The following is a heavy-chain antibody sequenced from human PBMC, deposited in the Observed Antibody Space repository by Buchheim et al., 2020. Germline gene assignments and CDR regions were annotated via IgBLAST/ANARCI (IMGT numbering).Heavy chain of an antibody. CDR2: VSARDSPI. D-gene: IGHD2-21*02. CDR3: VRSYCGGDCYSTPFGY. V-gene: IGHV3-48*02. CDR1: GFTVSSNY. J-gene: IGHJ4*02. Sequence: EVQLVESGGGLVQPGGSLRLSCAASGFTVSSNYMSWVRQAPGKGLEWISYVSARDSPIYYADSVKGRFTISRDNAKNSLYLQMNSLTDEDTAVYYCVRSYCGGDCYSTPFGYWGQGTL.